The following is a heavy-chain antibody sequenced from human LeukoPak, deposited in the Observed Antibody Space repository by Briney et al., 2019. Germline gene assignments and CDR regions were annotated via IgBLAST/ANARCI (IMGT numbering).Heavy chain of an antibody. CDR2: IYYSGST. D-gene: IGHD4-17*01. V-gene: IGHV4-59*08. Sequence: PSETLSLTCTVSGGSISSYYWSWIRQPPGKGLEWIGYIYYSGSTNYNPSLKSRVTISVDTSKNQFSLKLSSVTAADTAVYYCARHYGDYWYFDLWGRGTLVTVSS. J-gene: IGHJ2*01. CDR3: ARHYGDYWYFDL. CDR1: GGSISSYY.